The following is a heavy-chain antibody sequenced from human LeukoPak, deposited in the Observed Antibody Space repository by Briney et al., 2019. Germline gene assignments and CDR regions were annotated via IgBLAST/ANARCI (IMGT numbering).Heavy chain of an antibody. V-gene: IGHV1-58*02. CDR1: GFTFTSSA. CDR3: AADKGYSSSWYHFDY. D-gene: IGHD6-13*01. J-gene: IGHJ4*02. CDR2: IVVGSGNK. Sequence: GASVKVSCKASGFTFTSSAMQWVRQARGQRLEWIGWIVVGSGNKNYAQKFQERVIITRDRSTSTAYMEVSSLRSEDTAVYYCAADKGYSSSWYHFDYWGQGTLVTVSS.